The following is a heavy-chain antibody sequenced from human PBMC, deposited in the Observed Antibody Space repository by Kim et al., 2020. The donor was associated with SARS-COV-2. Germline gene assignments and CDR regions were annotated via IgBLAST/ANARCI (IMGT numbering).Heavy chain of an antibody. J-gene: IGHJ3*02. V-gene: IGHV4-34*01. CDR2: INHSGST. CDR1: GGSFSGYY. D-gene: IGHD3-10*01. CDR3: ATTSPNLWFGDLQEDAFDI. Sequence: SETLSLTCAVYGGSFSGYYWSWIRQPPGKGLEWIGEINHSGSTNYNPSLKSRVTISVDTSKNQFSLKLSSVTAADTAVYYCATTSPNLWFGDLQEDAFDIWGQGTMVTVSS.